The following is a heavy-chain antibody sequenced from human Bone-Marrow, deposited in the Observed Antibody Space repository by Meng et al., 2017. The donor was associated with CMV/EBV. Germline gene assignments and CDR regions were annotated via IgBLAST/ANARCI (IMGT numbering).Heavy chain of an antibody. V-gene: IGHV1-2*02. CDR1: GYTFNGYY. J-gene: IGHJ4*02. Sequence: ASVKVSCKASGYTFNGYYIHWVRQAPGQGLEWLGWIDPNTGATNYAQKFQGRVTMTRDTSISTAYMGLSRLTSDDTALYYCARDLGQQLVLYYFEYWGRGTLVTVSS. CDR2: IDPNTGAT. D-gene: IGHD1-1*01. CDR3: ARDLGQQLVLYYFEY.